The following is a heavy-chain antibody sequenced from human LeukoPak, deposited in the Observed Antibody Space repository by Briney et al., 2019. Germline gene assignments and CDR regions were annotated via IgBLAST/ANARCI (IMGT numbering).Heavy chain of an antibody. J-gene: IGHJ4*02. CDR3: ARWQEGSGTYYIDH. CDR2: LHPNNGAT. CDR1: GYIFTGYY. D-gene: IGHD3-10*01. Sequence: ASVKVSRKASGYIFTGYYMKWVRQAPGQGLEWMGWLHPNNGATNYAQKFQGRITLTRDPSISTAYMELSSLTSDDTAVYFCARWQEGSGTYYIDHWGQGTLVTVSS. V-gene: IGHV1-2*02.